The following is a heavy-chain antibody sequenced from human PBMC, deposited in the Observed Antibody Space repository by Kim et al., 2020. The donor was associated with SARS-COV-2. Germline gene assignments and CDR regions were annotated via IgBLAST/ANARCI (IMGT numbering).Heavy chain of an antibody. CDR1: GGTFSSYA. CDR2: IIPIFGTA. CDR3: ARKEEPSYYYYYGMDV. D-gene: IGHD1-1*01. J-gene: IGHJ6*02. Sequence: SVKVSCKASGGTFSSYAISWVRQAPGQGLEWMGGIIPIFGTANYAQKFQGRVTITADESTSTAYMELSSLRSEDTAVYYCARKEEPSYYYYYGMDVWGQGTPVTVSS. V-gene: IGHV1-69*13.